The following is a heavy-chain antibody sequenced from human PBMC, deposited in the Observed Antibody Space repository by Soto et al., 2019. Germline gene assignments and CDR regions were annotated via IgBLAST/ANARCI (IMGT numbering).Heavy chain of an antibody. CDR3: AKAKNDYNWDNRPPFDY. V-gene: IGHV3-23*01. CDR1: GFTLMNYA. Sequence: GSLRLSCEASGFTLMNYAITFIRHSPCKWREWVSLISANDVGTYYAESVKTRFTISTDQSRNTVYLQMDSLRADDTAIYHCAKAKNDYNWDNRPPFDYWGQGTLVTVSS. D-gene: IGHD1-20*01. J-gene: IGHJ4*02. CDR2: ISANDVGT.